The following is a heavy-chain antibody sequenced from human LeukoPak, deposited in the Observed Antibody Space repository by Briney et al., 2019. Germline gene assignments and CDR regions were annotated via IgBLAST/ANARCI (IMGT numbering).Heavy chain of an antibody. CDR1: GYTFTSYG. J-gene: IGHJ5*02. CDR3: ARASSSWYGGLVWFDP. D-gene: IGHD6-13*01. Sequence: ASVKVSCKASGYTFTSYGISWVRQAPGQGLEWMGWISAYNGNTNYAQKLQGRVTMTTDTSTSTAYMELRSLRSDDTAVYYCARASSSWYGGLVWFDPWGQGTLVTVSS. V-gene: IGHV1-18*01. CDR2: ISAYNGNT.